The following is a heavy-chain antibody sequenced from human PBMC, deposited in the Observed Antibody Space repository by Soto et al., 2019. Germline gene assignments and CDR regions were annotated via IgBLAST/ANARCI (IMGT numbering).Heavy chain of an antibody. D-gene: IGHD1-26*01. CDR3: AKGAGGSYYYYGLDV. V-gene: IGHV3-23*01. CDR1: GFTFSGYV. J-gene: IGHJ6*02. CDR2: VSGSGGST. Sequence: LRLSCAASGFTFSGYVMSWVRQAPGKGLEWVSAVSGSGGSTYYADSVKGRFTISRDNSKNTLYLQMNSLRAEDTAVYYCAKGAGGSYYYYGLDVWGQGTTVTVSS.